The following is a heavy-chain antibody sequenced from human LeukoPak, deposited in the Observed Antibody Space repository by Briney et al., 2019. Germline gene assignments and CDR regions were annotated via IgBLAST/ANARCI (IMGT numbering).Heavy chain of an antibody. Sequence: SETLSLTCTVSGGSISSYYWSWIRQPPGKGLEWIGYIYYSGSTNYNPSLKGRVTISVDTSKNQFSLKLSSVTAADTAVYYCARPDYGDSGAFDIWGQGTMVTASS. D-gene: IGHD4-17*01. CDR2: IYYSGST. CDR3: ARPDYGDSGAFDI. V-gene: IGHV4-59*08. CDR1: GGSISSYY. J-gene: IGHJ3*02.